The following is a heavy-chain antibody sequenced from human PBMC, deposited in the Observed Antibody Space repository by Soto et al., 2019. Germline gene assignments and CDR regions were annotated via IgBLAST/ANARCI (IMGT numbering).Heavy chain of an antibody. D-gene: IGHD3-22*01. J-gene: IGHJ4*02. Sequence: PAETLSLTCTVSGGSISSYYCIWSRQPPGKGLEWIVYIYYSGSTNYNPSLKSRVTISVDTSKNQFSLKLSSVTAADTAVYYCARAPYYYDSSGYSYFDYWGQGTLVTV. CDR3: ARAPYYYDSSGYSYFDY. CDR2: IYYSGST. V-gene: IGHV4-59*01. CDR1: GGSISSYY.